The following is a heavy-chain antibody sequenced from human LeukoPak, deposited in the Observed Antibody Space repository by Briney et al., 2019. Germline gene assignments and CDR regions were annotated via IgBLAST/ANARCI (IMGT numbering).Heavy chain of an antibody. CDR3: AIMHRYYDGSGYWVQ. Sequence: GGSLRLSCAASGFTFSSYAMSWVRQAPGKGLEWVSGISTSGGTTSYADSVKGRFTISRDNPRNTLYMQMSSLRDEDTAVYYCAIMHRYYDGSGYWVQWGQGTLVTVS. D-gene: IGHD3-22*01. J-gene: IGHJ4*02. CDR1: GFTFSSYA. CDR2: ISTSGGTT. V-gene: IGHV3-23*01.